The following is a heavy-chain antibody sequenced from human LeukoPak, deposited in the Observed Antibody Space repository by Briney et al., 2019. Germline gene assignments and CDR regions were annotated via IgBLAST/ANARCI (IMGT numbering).Heavy chain of an antibody. Sequence: SETLSLTCTVSGDSVSSSTYYWGWIRQPPGKGLEWIGGINYSGTTYYNPSLKSRVTISVDTSKNQFSLKLSSETAADTAVYHCTSNTGSYVDFWGQGTLVTVSS. CDR2: INYSGTT. V-gene: IGHV4-39*01. J-gene: IGHJ4*02. D-gene: IGHD1-26*01. CDR1: GDSVSSSTYY. CDR3: TSNTGSYVDF.